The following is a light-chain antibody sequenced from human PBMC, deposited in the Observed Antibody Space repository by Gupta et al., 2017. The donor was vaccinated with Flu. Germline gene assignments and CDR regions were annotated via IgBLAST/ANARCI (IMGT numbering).Light chain of an antibody. V-gene: IGLV3-19*01. CDR3: NSRDSSGDHRL. CDR2: GKN. CDR1: SLRTYY. Sequence: SSELTQDPAVSVALGQTVRITCQGDSLRTYYATWYQQKPGQAPILVIYGKNNRPSGIPDRFSSSRSGNTASLTITGAQAEDEADYYCNSRDSSGDHRLFGGGTKLTVL. J-gene: IGLJ3*02.